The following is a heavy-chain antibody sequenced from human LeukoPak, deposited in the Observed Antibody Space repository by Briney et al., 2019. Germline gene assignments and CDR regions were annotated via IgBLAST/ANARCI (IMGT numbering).Heavy chain of an antibody. CDR1: GFTFSSYA. D-gene: IGHD5-12*01. Sequence: PGGSLRLSCAASGFTFSSYAMSWIRQPAGKGLEWIGRIYSTGTTYYKPSLKSRVTMSVDTSHNQFFLKLNSVTAADTAVYYCAREARSGYEGFWSDPWGQGTVVTVSS. V-gene: IGHV4-4*07. CDR3: AREARSGYEGFWSDP. CDR2: IYSTGTT. J-gene: IGHJ5*02.